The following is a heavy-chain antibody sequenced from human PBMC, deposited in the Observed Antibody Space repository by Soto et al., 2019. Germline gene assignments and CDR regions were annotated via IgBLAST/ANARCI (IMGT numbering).Heavy chain of an antibody. CDR3: ARVITGCSGGSGYSGGTSDY. V-gene: IGHV3-66*01. CDR2: IYSGGST. CDR1: GFTVSSNY. J-gene: IGHJ4*02. Sequence: EVQLVESGGGLVQPGGSLRLSCAASGFTVSSNYMSWVRQAPGKGLEWVSVIYSGGSTYYEDSVKGRFTISRDNSKNTLYLQMNSLRAEDTAVYYCARVITGCSGGSGYSGGTSDYWGQGTLVTVSS. D-gene: IGHD2-15*01.